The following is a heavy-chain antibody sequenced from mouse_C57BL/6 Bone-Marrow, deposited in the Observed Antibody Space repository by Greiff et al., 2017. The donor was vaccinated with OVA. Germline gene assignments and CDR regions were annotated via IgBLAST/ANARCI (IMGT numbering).Heavy chain of an antibody. J-gene: IGHJ1*03. CDR1: GYTFTDYY. CDR3: ARWTTAVVATRYFDV. CDR2: INPYNGGT. V-gene: IGHV1-19*01. Sequence: EVQLQQSGPVLVKPGASVKMSCKASGYTFTDYYMNWVKQSHGKSLEWIGVINPYNGGTSYKQKFKGKATLTVDKSSSTAYMELNSLTSEDSAVYYCARWTTAVVATRYFDVWGTGTTVTVSS. D-gene: IGHD1-1*01.